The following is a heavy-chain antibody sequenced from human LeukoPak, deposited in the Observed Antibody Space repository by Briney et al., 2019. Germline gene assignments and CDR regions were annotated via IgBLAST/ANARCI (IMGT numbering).Heavy chain of an antibody. J-gene: IGHJ5*02. V-gene: IGHV4-59*01. D-gene: IGHD6-13*01. CDR2: IYYSGST. CDR3: AREFRERTGYSSRWYPSSWFDP. CDR1: GGSISSYY. Sequence: AETLSLTCTVSGGSISSYYWSWIRQPPGKGLEWVGYIYYSGSTNYNASLKRGVIISVDTSENQLSLKLSSVTAADTAVYHCAREFRERTGYSSRWYPSSWFDPWAQGTLVPVPS.